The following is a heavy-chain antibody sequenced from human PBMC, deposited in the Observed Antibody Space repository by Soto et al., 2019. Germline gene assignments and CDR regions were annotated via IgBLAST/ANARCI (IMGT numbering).Heavy chain of an antibody. D-gene: IGHD2-2*01. V-gene: IGHV3-30-3*01. Sequence: QVQLVESGGGVVQPGRSLRLSCAASGFTFSSYAMHWVRQAPGKGLEWVAVISYDGSNKYYADSVKGRFTISRDNSKNTLYLHMNSLRAEDTAVYYCAREHIVVVPAATGAFDIWGQGTMVTVSS. CDR2: ISYDGSNK. CDR3: AREHIVVVPAATGAFDI. CDR1: GFTFSSYA. J-gene: IGHJ3*02.